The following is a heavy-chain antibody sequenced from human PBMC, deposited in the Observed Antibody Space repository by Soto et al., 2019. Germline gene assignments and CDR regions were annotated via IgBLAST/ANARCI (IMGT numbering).Heavy chain of an antibody. D-gene: IGHD2-2*01. CDR3: ARGRQVAPAALFRRAGDYSLDV. J-gene: IGHJ6*02. CDR2: INQRGST. V-gene: IGHV4-34*01. CDR1: GGSFSNYY. Sequence: ASETLSLTCAVYGGSFSNYYWSWIRQPPGQGLEWIGEINQRGSTKYNPSLTSRLTMSVDTSKSQFSLRLSSVTAADTAVYYCARGRQVAPAALFRRAGDYSLDVWGQGTTVTVSS.